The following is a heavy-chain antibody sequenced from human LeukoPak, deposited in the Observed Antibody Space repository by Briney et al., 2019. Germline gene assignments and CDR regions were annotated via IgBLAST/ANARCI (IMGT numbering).Heavy chain of an antibody. CDR2: INPSGGST. CDR3: ARDGWPYYDLWSGSDYYYGMDV. J-gene: IGHJ6*02. CDR1: GYTFTSYY. V-gene: IGHV1-46*01. D-gene: IGHD3-3*01. Sequence: ASVKVSCKASGYTFTSYYMHWVRQAPGQGLEWMGIINPSGGSTSYAQKFQGRVTMTRDTSTSTVYMELSSLRSEDTAVYYCARDGWPYYDLWSGSDYYYGMDVWGQGTTVTVSS.